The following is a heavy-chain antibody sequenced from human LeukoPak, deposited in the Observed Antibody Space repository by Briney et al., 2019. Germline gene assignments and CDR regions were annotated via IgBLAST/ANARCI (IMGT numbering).Heavy chain of an antibody. Sequence: PGGSLRLSCAASGFTFSSYAMSWVRQAPGKGLDWVSAISGSGGSTYYADSVKGRFTISRDNSKNTLYLQMNSLRAEDTAVYYCEGTYYYDSSDDYWGQGTLVTVSS. CDR3: EGTYYYDSSDDY. CDR2: ISGSGGST. D-gene: IGHD3-22*01. J-gene: IGHJ4*02. CDR1: GFTFSSYA. V-gene: IGHV3-23*01.